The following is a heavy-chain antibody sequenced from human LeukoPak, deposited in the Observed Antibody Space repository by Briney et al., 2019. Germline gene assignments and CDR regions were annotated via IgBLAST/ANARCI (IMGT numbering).Heavy chain of an antibody. V-gene: IGHV1-69*05. CDR3: AISVRFLEWLLDY. CDR2: IIPIFGTA. Sequence: ASVKVSCKASGGTFSSYAISWVRQAPGQGLEWMGGIIPIFGTANYAQKFQGSVTITTDESTSTAYMELSSLRSEDTAVYYCAISVRFLEWLLDYWGQGTLVTVSS. J-gene: IGHJ4*02. D-gene: IGHD3-3*01. CDR1: GGTFSSYA.